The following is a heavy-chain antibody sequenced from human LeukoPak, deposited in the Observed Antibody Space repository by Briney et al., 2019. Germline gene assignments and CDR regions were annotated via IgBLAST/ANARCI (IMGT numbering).Heavy chain of an antibody. Sequence: TGGSLRLSCAASGFTFSRYSMNWVRQAPGKGLEWVSSIGSSSNYIYYADSVKGRFTISRDNAKNPLYLQMNSLRAEDTGVYYCARGYDSSGYLFQHWGQGTLVTVSS. J-gene: IGHJ1*01. CDR1: GFTFSRYS. D-gene: IGHD3-22*01. CDR3: ARGYDSSGYLFQH. CDR2: IGSSSNYI. V-gene: IGHV3-21*01.